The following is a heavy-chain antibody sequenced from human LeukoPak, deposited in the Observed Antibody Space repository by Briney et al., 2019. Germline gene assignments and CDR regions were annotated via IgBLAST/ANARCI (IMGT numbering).Heavy chain of an antibody. CDR1: GFSFSTYG. J-gene: IGHJ4*02. Sequence: GGSLRLSCAASGFSFSTYGMNWVRQAPGKGLEWVSYISTGSSYIYYLDSVKGRFTISRDNAKNSLSLQMNSLRAEDTAVYYCARDRVLFDWGQGTLVTVSS. CDR3: ARDRVLFD. D-gene: IGHD1-1*01. V-gene: IGHV3-21*01. CDR2: ISTGSSYI.